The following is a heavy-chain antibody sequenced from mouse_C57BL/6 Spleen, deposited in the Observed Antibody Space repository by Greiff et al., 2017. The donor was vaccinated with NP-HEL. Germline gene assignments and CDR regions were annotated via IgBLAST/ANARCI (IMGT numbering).Heavy chain of an antibody. D-gene: IGHD1-1*01. J-gene: IGHJ1*03. Sequence: VKLLESGPGLVAPSQSLSITCTVSGFSLTSYALSWVRQPPGKGLEWLGVIWTGGGTNYNSALISRLSISTDNSKSQVFLKMHSLQTDDTARYYCARHYGRYFDVWGTGTTVTVSS. CDR3: ARHYGRYFDV. CDR1: GFSLTSYA. V-gene: IGHV2-9-1*01. CDR2: IWTGGGT.